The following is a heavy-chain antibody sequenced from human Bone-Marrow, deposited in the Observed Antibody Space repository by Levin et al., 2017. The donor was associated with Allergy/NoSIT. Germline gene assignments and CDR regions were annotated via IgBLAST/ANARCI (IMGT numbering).Heavy chain of an antibody. Sequence: GESLKISCKVSENSFTSYEIHWVRQATGQGLEWMGWMNPKSGITVYAQDFQGRLTVTRDTSISTAYMELGSLTSEDTAVYYCVQKKWKNVWGPGTTVTVSS. CDR3: VQKKWKNV. V-gene: IGHV1-8*01. D-gene: IGHD1-1*01. CDR1: ENSFTSYE. CDR2: MNPKSGIT. J-gene: IGHJ6*02.